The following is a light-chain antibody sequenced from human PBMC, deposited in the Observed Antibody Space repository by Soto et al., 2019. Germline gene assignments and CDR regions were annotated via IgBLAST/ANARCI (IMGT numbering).Light chain of an antibody. J-gene: IGKJ5*01. V-gene: IGKV3-15*01. CDR3: HQRRSGPIT. Sequence: EIMMTQPPSTLSVSPAERATLYYXASQSVNFTLAWYQQKPGQAPRFXXDGXSTRARGVPARFSGSGSATDFTLTISSLEPEDSACYYCHQRRSGPITFGQGTRLEIK. CDR1: QSVNFT. CDR2: GXS.